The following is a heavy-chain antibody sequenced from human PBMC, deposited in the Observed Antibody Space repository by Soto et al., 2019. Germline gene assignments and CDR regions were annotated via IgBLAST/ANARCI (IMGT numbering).Heavy chain of an antibody. V-gene: IGHV4-31*03. CDR1: GASISSAAYY. Sequence: SETLSLTCTVSGASISSAAYYWSWIRQHPGKGLEWIGYIPHSGSTYYTPSLKSRVIISADTSKNQFSVNLTSVTAADTAVYYCAREYTYGSNFFDCWGQGALVTVSS. D-gene: IGHD5-18*01. CDR2: IPHSGST. CDR3: AREYTYGSNFFDC. J-gene: IGHJ4*02.